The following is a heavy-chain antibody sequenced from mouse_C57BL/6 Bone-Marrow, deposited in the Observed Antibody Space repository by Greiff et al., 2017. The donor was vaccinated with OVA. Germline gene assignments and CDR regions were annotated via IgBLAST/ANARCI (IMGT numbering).Heavy chain of an antibody. J-gene: IGHJ2*01. CDR1: GFTFSSYA. CDR2: ISSGGDYI. Sequence: EVKLMESGEGLVKPGGSLKLSCAASGFTFSSYAMSWVRQTPEKRLEWVAYISSGGDYIYYADTVKGRFTISRDNARNTLYLQMSSLKSEDTAMYYGTRVGYYFDYWGQGTTLTVSS. CDR3: TRVGYYFDY. V-gene: IGHV5-9-1*02.